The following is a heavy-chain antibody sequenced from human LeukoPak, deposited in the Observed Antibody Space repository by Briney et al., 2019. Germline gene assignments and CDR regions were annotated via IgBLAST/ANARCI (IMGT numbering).Heavy chain of an antibody. D-gene: IGHD1-20*01. V-gene: IGHV4-61*08. Sequence: NPSETLSLTCTVSGGSISSGGYYWSWIRQPPGKGLEWIGYIYYSGSTNYNPSLKSRVTISVDTSKNQFSLKLSSVTAADTAVYYCARDRLTGNDYWGQGTLVTVSS. CDR2: IYYSGST. J-gene: IGHJ4*02. CDR1: GGSISSGGYY. CDR3: ARDRLTGNDY.